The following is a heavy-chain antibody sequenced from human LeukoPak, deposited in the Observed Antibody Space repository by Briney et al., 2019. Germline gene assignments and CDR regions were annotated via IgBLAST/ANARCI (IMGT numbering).Heavy chain of an antibody. Sequence: GASVKVSCKASGGTFSSYAISWVRQAPGQGLEWMGRIIPILGIANYAQKFQGRVTITADKSTSTAYMELSSLRSEDTAVYYCASRGVVAAGSPSRGAFDIWGQGTMVTVSS. V-gene: IGHV1-69*04. CDR3: ASRGVVAAGSPSRGAFDI. CDR2: IIPILGIA. J-gene: IGHJ3*02. CDR1: GGTFSSYA. D-gene: IGHD2-15*01.